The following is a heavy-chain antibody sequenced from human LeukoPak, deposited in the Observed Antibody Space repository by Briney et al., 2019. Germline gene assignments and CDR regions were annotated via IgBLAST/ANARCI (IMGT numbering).Heavy chain of an antibody. D-gene: IGHD6-19*01. V-gene: IGHV3-48*03. CDR2: ISSSGSTI. J-gene: IGHJ4*02. CDR1: GFTFSSYE. CDR3: ANSGSWDSGWYVY. Sequence: PGGSLRLSCAASGFTFSSYEMNWVRQAPGKGLEWVSYISSSGSTIYYADSVKGRFTISRDNAKNSLYLQMNSLRAEDTALYYCANSGSWDSGWYVYWGQGTLVTVSS.